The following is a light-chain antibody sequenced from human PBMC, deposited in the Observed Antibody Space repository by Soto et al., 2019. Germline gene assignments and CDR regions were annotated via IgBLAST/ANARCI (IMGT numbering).Light chain of an antibody. CDR3: QQYGSSPRIT. CDR2: GAS. V-gene: IGKV3-20*01. J-gene: IGKJ5*01. Sequence: EIVLTQSPATLSLSPGERATLSCRASQSVSSYLAWYQQKPGQAPTVLIYGASSRATGIPDRFSGSGSGTDFTLTISRLEPEDFAVYYCQQYGSSPRITFGQGTRLEIK. CDR1: QSVSSY.